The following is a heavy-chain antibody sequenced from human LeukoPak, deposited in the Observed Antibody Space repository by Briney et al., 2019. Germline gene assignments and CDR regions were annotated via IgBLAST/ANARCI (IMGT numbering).Heavy chain of an antibody. J-gene: IGHJ4*02. D-gene: IGHD4-11*01. CDR3: ARRYSNYFFDY. CDR1: GYSISSGYY. CDR2: IYHSGST. V-gene: IGHV4-38-2*01. Sequence: SETLSLTCAVSGYSISSGYYWGWIRQPPGKGLEWIGSIYHSGSTYYNPSLKSRVTISVDTSKNQSSLKLSSVTAADTAVYYCARRYSNYFFDYWGQGTLVTVSS.